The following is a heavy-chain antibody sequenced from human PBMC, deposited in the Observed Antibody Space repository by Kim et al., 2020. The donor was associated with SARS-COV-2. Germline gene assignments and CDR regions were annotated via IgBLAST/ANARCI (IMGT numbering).Heavy chain of an antibody. CDR3: AKDRGGSGQYVDFDY. D-gene: IGHD6-19*01. Sequence: GGSLRLSCVVSGFTFSRRYMNWVRKALGKGLEWVATISDTGGSTYYAESVKGRFSISRDNSKNTLFLQMNSLRGDDTAVYFCAKDRGGSGQYVDFDYWG. CDR1: GFTFSRRY. J-gene: IGHJ4*01. V-gene: IGHV3-23*01. CDR2: ISDTGGST.